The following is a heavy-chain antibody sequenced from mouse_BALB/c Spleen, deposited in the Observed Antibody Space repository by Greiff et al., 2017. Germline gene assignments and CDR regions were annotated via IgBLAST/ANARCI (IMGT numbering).Heavy chain of an antibody. Sequence: QVQLKQSGAELVRPGSSVKISCKASGYAFSSYWMNWVKQRPGQGLEWIGQIYPGDGDTNYNGKFKGKATLTADKSSSTAYMQLSSLTSEDSAVYFCARGRGGAMDYWGQGTSVTVSS. CDR2: IYPGDGDT. CDR1: GYAFSSYW. D-gene: IGHD1-1*02. J-gene: IGHJ4*01. CDR3: ARGRGGAMDY. V-gene: IGHV1-80*01.